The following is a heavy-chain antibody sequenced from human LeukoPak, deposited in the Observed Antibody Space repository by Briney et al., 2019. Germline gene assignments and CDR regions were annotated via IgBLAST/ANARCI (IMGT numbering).Heavy chain of an antibody. Sequence: GGSLRLSCAASGFTFSSYEMNWVRQAPGKGLEWVSYISDSVSTIYYADAVKGRFTISRDNAKNSLYLQMNSLRAEDTAVYYCARDPYSGGYGDYYYYYMDLWGQGTTVTISS. CDR3: ARDPYSGGYGDYYYYYMDL. CDR1: GFTFSSYE. J-gene: IGHJ6*03. CDR2: ISDSVSTI. D-gene: IGHD1-26*01. V-gene: IGHV3-48*03.